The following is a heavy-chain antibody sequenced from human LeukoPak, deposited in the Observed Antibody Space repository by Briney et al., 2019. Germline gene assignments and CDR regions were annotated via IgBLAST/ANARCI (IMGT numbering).Heavy chain of an antibody. D-gene: IGHD3-16*01. J-gene: IGHJ4*02. CDR1: GFTVSTNY. CDR3: WSAGGLVPPAS. V-gene: IGHV3-66*01. Sequence: PGGSLRLSCAASGFTVSTNYMSWVRQAPGKGLEWVSVIYGGGRTYYADSVTGRFTISRDNSKNTLYLQMNSLRVDDTAVYYCWSAGGLVPPASGGRGPWATVSS. CDR2: IYGGGRT.